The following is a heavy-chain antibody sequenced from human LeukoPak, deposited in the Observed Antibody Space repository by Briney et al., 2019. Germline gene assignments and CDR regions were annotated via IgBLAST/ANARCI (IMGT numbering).Heavy chain of an antibody. Sequence: SETLSLTCAVYGGSFSGYYWSWIRQPPGKGLEWIGEINHSGSTNYNPSLKSRVTMSVDTSKNQFSLKLSSVTAADTAVYYCARDLPNSSGYFSWFDPWGQGTLVTVSS. D-gene: IGHD3-22*01. J-gene: IGHJ5*02. V-gene: IGHV4-34*01. CDR2: INHSGST. CDR3: ARDLPNSSGYFSWFDP. CDR1: GGSFSGYY.